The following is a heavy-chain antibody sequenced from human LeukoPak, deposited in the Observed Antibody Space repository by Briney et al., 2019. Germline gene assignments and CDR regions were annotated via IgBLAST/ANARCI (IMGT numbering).Heavy chain of an antibody. V-gene: IGHV3-74*01. J-gene: IGHJ4*02. CDR1: GFTFSSYW. D-gene: IGHD3-22*01. CDR3: ARNLHYYDSSGYYYY. CDR2: INSDGSST. Sequence: HTGGSLRLSCAASGFTFSSYWMHWVRQAPGKGLVGVSCINSDGSSTSYADSVKGRFTISRDNAKNMLYLQMNSLRAEDTAVYYCARNLHYYDSSGYYYYWGQGTLVTVSS.